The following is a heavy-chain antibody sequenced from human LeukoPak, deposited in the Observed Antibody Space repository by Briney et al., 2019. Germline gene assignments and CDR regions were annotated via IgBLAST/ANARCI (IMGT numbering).Heavy chain of an antibody. Sequence: GGSLRLSCAASGFTFSSYAMSWVRQAPGKGLEWVSTISGSGDNTYYADSVKGRFTISRDNSKNTLYLQMNSLRVEDTAMYYCARMIGGASGDFDNWGQGTLVTVSS. CDR1: GFTFSSYA. D-gene: IGHD2-21*01. V-gene: IGHV3-23*01. CDR3: ARMIGGASGDFDN. J-gene: IGHJ4*02. CDR2: ISGSGDNT.